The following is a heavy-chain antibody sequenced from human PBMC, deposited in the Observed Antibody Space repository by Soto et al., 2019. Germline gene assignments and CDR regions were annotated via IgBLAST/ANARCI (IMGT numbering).Heavy chain of an antibody. Sequence: EVQQLESGGGLVQPGGSLRLSCAASGFTFSSYAMSWVRQAPGKGLEWVSAISGSGGSTYYADSVKGRFTISRDNSKNTLYLQMNSLRAEDTGVYYCAKGGVLRFFRRAHWFGPWGQGTLVTVSS. CDR1: GFTFSSYA. CDR2: ISGSGGST. V-gene: IGHV3-23*01. D-gene: IGHD3-3*01. CDR3: AKGGVLRFFRRAHWFGP. J-gene: IGHJ5*02.